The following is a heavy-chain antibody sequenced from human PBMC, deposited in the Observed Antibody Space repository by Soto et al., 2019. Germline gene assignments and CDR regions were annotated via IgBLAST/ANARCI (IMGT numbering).Heavy chain of an antibody. D-gene: IGHD2-15*01. CDR2: VYHSGST. V-gene: IGHV4-4*02. CDR1: SGSIGSSNW. CDR3: AREKGGYCSGGSCYSDSGAFDI. J-gene: IGHJ3*02. Sequence: SETLSLTCAVSSGSIGSSNWWSWVRQPPGKGLEWIGEVYHSGSTNYNPSLKSRVTISVDKSKNQFSLKLSSVTAADTAVYYCAREKGGYCSGGSCYSDSGAFDIWGQGTMVTVSS.